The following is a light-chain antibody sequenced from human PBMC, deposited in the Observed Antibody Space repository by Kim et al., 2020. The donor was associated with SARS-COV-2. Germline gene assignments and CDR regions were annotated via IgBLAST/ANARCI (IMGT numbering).Light chain of an antibody. V-gene: IGKV1-39*01. CDR3: KQSYITPFT. CDR1: QSISSH. Sequence: DIQMTQSPSSLSASVGDRVTITCRTTQSISSHLNWYQQKPGRAPKLLISAASTLQGGVPSRFSGSGSETDFTLTISSLQPEDFATYCCKQSYITPFTFGPGTKVDIK. CDR2: AAS. J-gene: IGKJ3*01.